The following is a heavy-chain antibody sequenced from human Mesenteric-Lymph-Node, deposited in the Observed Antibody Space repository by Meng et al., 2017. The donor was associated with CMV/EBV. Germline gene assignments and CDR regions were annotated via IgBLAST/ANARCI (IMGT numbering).Heavy chain of an antibody. CDR2: INHSGST. CDR1: GGSFSGYY. V-gene: IGHV4-34*01. CDR3: ARRRTPAAKTNWFDP. Sequence: VYGGSFSGYYWSWIRQPPGKGLEWIGEINHSGSTNYNPSLKSRVTISVDTSKNQFSLKLSSVTAADTAVYYCARRRTPAAKTNWFDPWGQGTLVTVSS. D-gene: IGHD2-2*01. J-gene: IGHJ5*02.